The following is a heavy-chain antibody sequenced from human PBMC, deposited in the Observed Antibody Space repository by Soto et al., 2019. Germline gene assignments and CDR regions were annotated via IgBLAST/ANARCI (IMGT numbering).Heavy chain of an antibody. CDR1: GGSFSGNY. J-gene: IGHJ6*02. CDR2: FSDSGST. CDR3: ARGNFYYGLDV. Sequence: QVQLQQWGAGLLKPSETLSLICAVYGGSFSGNYWSRIRQPPGKGLEWIGEFSDSGSTNYNPSLKSRVSISEDLSKSQFSLKLSSLTAADTAVYYCARGNFYYGLDVWGQGTTVTVSS. V-gene: IGHV4-34*01.